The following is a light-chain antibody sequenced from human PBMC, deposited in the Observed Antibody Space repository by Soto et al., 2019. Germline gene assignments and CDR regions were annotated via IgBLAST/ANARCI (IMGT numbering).Light chain of an antibody. Sequence: DIQMTQSPSSLSASVGDRVTITCQASQDISNYLNWYQQKPGKAPKLLIYDASDLEAGDPSRFSGSGSGTDFTFTISSLQPEDVATYYCQQYANFPPYTFGQGTKVEI. V-gene: IGKV1-33*01. J-gene: IGKJ2*01. CDR1: QDISNY. CDR2: DAS. CDR3: QQYANFPPYT.